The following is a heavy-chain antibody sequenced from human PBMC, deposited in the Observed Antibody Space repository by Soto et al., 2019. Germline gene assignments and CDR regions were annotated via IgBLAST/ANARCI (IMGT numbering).Heavy chain of an antibody. J-gene: IGHJ4*02. V-gene: IGHV1-58*01. Sequence: SVKVSCKASGFTFTSSAVQWVRQARGQRLEWIGWIVVGSGNTNYAQKFQERVTITRDMSTSTAYMELSSLRSEDTAVYYCAAEGELERRDYFDYWGQGTLVTVSS. CDR2: IVVGSGNT. D-gene: IGHD1-1*01. CDR1: GFTFTSSA. CDR3: AAEGELERRDYFDY.